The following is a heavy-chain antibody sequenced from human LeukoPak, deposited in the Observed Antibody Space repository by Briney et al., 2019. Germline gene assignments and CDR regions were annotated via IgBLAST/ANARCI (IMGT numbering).Heavy chain of an antibody. J-gene: IGHJ6*02. CDR3: ARGGGWLFGDYYGMDV. Sequence: TGGSLRLSCAASGFTFSSYWMSWVRQAPGTGLEWVANIKQDGSEKYYVDSVKGRFTISRDNSKNTLYLQMNSLRAEDTAVYYCARGGGWLFGDYYGMDVWGQGTTVTVSS. CDR2: IKQDGSEK. V-gene: IGHV3-7*01. D-gene: IGHD3-22*01. CDR1: GFTFSSYW.